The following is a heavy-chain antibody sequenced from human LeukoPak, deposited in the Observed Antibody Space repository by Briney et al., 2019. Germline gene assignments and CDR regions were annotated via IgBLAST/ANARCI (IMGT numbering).Heavy chain of an antibody. J-gene: IGHJ6*02. V-gene: IGHV3-30-3*01. CDR1: GFTFSSYA. CDR3: ASQYRLIVVVVAATVSSDYGMDV. CDR2: ISYDGSNK. D-gene: IGHD2-15*01. Sequence: PGRSLRLSCAASGFTFSSYAMHWVRQAPGKGLEWVAVISYDGSNKHYADSVKGRFTISRDNSKNTLYLQMNSLRAEDTAVYYCASQYRLIVVVVAATVSSDYGMDVWGQGTTVTVSS.